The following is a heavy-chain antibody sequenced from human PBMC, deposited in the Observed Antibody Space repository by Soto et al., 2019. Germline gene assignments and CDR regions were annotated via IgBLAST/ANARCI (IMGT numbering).Heavy chain of an antibody. Sequence: PGESLKISCKGSGYSFTSYWIGWVRQMPGKGLEWMGIIYPGDSDTRYSPSFQGQVTISADKSISTAYLQWSSLKASDTAMYYCARFGEKKAYYYYGMDVWGQGTTVTVSS. J-gene: IGHJ6*02. CDR3: ARFGEKKAYYYYGMDV. D-gene: IGHD3-10*01. CDR2: IYPGDSDT. V-gene: IGHV5-51*01. CDR1: GYSFTSYW.